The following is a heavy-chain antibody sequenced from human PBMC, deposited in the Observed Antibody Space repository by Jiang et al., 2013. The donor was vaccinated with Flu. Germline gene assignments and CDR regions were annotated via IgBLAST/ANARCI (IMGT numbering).Heavy chain of an antibody. CDR2: ISNYGST. CDR3: ARHSTSVSPFDF. CDR1: GASVTGYF. D-gene: IGHD5/OR15-5a*01. Sequence: GPGLVKPSETLSLTCTVSGASVTGYFWSWIRQPPGKGLEWIGYISNYGSTNYSPSLKSRITISTDTSKNQVSLKLNSMTAADTAVFYCARHSTSVSPFDFWGRGALVSVSS. V-gene: IGHV4-59*08. J-gene: IGHJ4*02.